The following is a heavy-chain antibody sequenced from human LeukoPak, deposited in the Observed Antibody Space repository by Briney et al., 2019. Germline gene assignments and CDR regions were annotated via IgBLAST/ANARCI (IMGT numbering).Heavy chain of an antibody. Sequence: SETLSLTCAVYGGSFSGYYWSWIRQPPGKGLEWIGYIYYTGSTNYNPSLKSRVTMLIATSKNHFSLTLTSVTAADTAVYYCARHLGAAGVLRFDPWGQGTLVTVSS. CDR3: ARHLGAAGVLRFDP. CDR1: GGSFSGYY. V-gene: IGHV4-59*08. CDR2: IYYTGST. D-gene: IGHD3-3*01. J-gene: IGHJ5*02.